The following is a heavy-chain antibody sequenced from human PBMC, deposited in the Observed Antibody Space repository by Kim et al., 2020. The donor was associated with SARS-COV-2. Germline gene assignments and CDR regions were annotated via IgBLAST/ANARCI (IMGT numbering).Heavy chain of an antibody. D-gene: IGHD3-10*01. Sequence: GGSLRLSCTASDFPFRNYVMHWVRQAPGAGLEWVAVISASGASSFYADSLQGRFTISRDNSKNTLYLQLSSLRVEDSATYYCTTAPFYHIGSGTFVPYVDLWGQGTLVSVSS. CDR1: DFPFRNYV. CDR2: ISASGASS. J-gene: IGHJ4*02. CDR3: TTAPFYHIGSGTFVPYVDL. V-gene: IGHV3-23*01.